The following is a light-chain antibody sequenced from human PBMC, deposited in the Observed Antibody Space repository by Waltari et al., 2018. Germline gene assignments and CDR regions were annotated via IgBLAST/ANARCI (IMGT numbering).Light chain of an antibody. Sequence: EIVLTQSPGALSLSPGERATLSCRASHNVGNNYLAWFQQKPGQAPRLLIYGASSGATGIPDRFSGSGSGTDFTLTISRLEPEDFAVYYCQQSAHSPLTFGGGTKGEIK. J-gene: IGKJ4*01. CDR1: HNVGNNY. CDR3: QQSAHSPLT. V-gene: IGKV3-20*01. CDR2: GAS.